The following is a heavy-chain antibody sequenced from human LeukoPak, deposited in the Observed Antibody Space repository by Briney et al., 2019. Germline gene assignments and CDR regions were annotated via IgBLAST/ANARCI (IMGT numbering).Heavy chain of an antibody. J-gene: IGHJ2*01. CDR2: IYYRGST. CDR3: VRRGVLWFGELSYYYFDL. CDR1: GGSISGYY. Sequence: SETLSLTCTVSGGSISGYYWSWIRQPPGKGLEWIGYIYYRGSTNYNPSLMGRASISVDTSKNQFSLKLDSLTAADTAVYYCVRRGVLWFGELSYYYFDLWGRGTLVAVSS. V-gene: IGHV4-59*01. D-gene: IGHD3-10*01.